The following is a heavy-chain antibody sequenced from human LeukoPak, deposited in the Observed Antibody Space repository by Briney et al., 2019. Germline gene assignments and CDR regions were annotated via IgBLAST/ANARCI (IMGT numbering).Heavy chain of an antibody. CDR1: GFNFRTYG. J-gene: IGHJ4*02. V-gene: IGHV3-30*02. D-gene: IGHD2-2*01. CDR3: AKDSSTSCHD. CDR2: IRNDGSNK. Sequence: GGSLRLSCVASGFNFRTYGMDWVRQAPGKGLEWVAFIRNDGSNKYHADSVKGRFTISRDNSKNTLYLQMNSLRAEDTGVYYCAKDSSTSCHDWGQGTLVTVSS.